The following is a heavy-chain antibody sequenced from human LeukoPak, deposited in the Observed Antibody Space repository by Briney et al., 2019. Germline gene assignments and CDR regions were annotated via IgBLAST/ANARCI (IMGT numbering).Heavy chain of an antibody. CDR1: GYTFTSYG. D-gene: IGHD3-3*01. CDR3: ARTTGLRFLEWSSHAAYYYYYYMDV. V-gene: IGHV1-18*01. Sequence: ASVKVSCKASGYTFTSYGISWVRQAPGQGLEWMGWISAYNGNTNYAQKLQGRVTMTTDTSTSTAYMELRSLRSDDTAVYYCARTTGLRFLEWSSHAAYYYYYYMDVWGKGTTVTVSS. CDR2: ISAYNGNT. J-gene: IGHJ6*03.